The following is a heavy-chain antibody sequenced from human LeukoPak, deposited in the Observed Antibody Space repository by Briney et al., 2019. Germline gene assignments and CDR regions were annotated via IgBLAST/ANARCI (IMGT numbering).Heavy chain of an antibody. CDR3: AICYDSSGYYPQNDAFDI. CDR2: IIPILGIA. CDR1: GGTFSSYT. D-gene: IGHD3-22*01. Sequence: SVKLSCKASGGTFSSYTISWVRQAPGQGLEWMGRIIPILGIANYAQTFQGRVTITADKSTSTSYLELISLRYEHTAVYYCAICYDSSGYYPQNDAFDIWGQGTMVTVSS. V-gene: IGHV1-69*02. J-gene: IGHJ3*02.